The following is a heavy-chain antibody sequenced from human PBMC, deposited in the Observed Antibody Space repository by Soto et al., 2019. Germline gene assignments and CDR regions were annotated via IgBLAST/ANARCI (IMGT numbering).Heavy chain of an antibody. D-gene: IGHD6-13*01. CDR1: GFTFSSYG. J-gene: IGHJ4*01. V-gene: IGHV3-30*03. CDR3: AQAPGIAAADTNFDY. Sequence: PGGSLRLSCAASGFTFSSYGMHWVRQAPGKGLEWVAVISYDGRSNKYYADSVKGRFTISRDNSKNTLYLQMNSLRAEDTAVYYCAQAPGIAAADTNFDYWGHGTLVTVSS. CDR2: ISYDGRSNK.